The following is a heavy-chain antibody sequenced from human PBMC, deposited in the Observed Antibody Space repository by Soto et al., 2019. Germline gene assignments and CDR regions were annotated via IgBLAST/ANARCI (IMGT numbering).Heavy chain of an antibody. CDR2: IYESRRT. Sequence: SETLSLTCAVSGGSISTFYFSWIWLPQPPGMPLKWLGSIYESRRTYYTTYIKSLITLSIDKSNTPLYLYILSVVAAATAIYSCASEMTIFGVPPGGGVDVWGQGTPVTVSS. CDR3: ASEMTIFGVPPGGGVDV. V-gene: IGHV4-30-2*01. J-gene: IGHJ6*02. CDR1: GGSISTFYFS. D-gene: IGHD3-3*01.